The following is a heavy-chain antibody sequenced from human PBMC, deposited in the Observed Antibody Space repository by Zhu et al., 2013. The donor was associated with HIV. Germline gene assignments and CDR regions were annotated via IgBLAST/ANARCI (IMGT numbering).Heavy chain of an antibody. D-gene: IGHD6-13*01. CDR1: GGSFSGYY. J-gene: IGHJ5*02. Sequence: VQLQQWGAGLLKPSETLSLTCAVYGGSFSGYYWSWIRQPPGKGLEWIGEINHSGSTNYNPSLKSRVTISVDTSKNQFSLKLSSVTAADTAVYYCARARAAAGTRWFDPWGQGTLVTVSS. CDR2: INHSGST. CDR3: ARARAAAGTRWFDP. V-gene: IGHV4-34*01.